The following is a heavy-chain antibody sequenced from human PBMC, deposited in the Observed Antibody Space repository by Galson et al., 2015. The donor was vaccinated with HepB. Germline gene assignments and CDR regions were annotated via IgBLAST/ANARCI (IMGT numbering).Heavy chain of an antibody. V-gene: IGHV7-4-1*02. CDR2: INTNTGNP. Sequence: SVKVSCKASGYTFTNYAMNWVRQAPGQGLEWMGWINTNTGNPTYAQGFTGRFVFSLDTSVSTAYLQISSLKAEDTAVYYCAFQGIAAAGPTNRLDYWGQGTLVTVSS. J-gene: IGHJ4*02. CDR3: AFQGIAAAGPTNRLDY. D-gene: IGHD6-13*01. CDR1: GYTFTNYA.